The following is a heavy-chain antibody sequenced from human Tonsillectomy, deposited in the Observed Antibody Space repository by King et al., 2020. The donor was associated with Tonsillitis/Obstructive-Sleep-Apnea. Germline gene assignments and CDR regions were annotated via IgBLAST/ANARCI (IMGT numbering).Heavy chain of an antibody. CDR1: GYSFTSYW. D-gene: IGHD4-23*01. CDR3: ARHDYVGTPAVDAFDN. CDR2: IYPGDSDT. V-gene: IGHV5-51*01. J-gene: IGHJ3*02. Sequence: VQLVQSGAEVKKPGESLKISCKGSGYSFTSYWIGWVRQMPGKGLEWMGIIYPGDSDTRYSPSFQGQVTISADKSISTAYLQWSSLKASDTAMYYCARHDYVGTPAVDAFDNWGQGTMVTVSS.